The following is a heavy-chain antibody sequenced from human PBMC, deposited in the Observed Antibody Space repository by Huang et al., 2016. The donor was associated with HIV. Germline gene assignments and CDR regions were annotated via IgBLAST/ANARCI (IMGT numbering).Heavy chain of an antibody. Sequence: QVHLQESGPGLVKPSQTLSLTCTVSGGSISSGGYYWTWIRQPPGKGLEWIGYIYYRGSTYSNPSLKSRVTISVDTSKNQFSLKVTSMTAADTAVYYCGRFSYYSDSTISQYLQLWGQGALVTVSS. CDR3: GRFSYYSDSTISQYLQL. CDR1: GGSISSGGYY. V-gene: IGHV4-30-4*08. J-gene: IGHJ1*01. D-gene: IGHD3-22*01. CDR2: IYYRGST.